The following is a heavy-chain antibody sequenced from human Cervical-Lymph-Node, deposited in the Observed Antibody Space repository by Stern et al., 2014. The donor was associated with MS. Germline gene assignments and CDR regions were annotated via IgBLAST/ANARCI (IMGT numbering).Heavy chain of an antibody. CDR2: IYYSGST. CDR3: ARDKGMFFL. CDR1: GGSITNYY. Sequence: QLQLQESGPGLVKPSETLSLTCTGSGGSITNYYWSWIRQPPGKGLEWIGYIYYSGSTKYNPSLKSRVAIAVDTSKNQFSLKLSSVTAADTAVYYCARDKGMFFLWGQGTLVTVSS. V-gene: IGHV4-59*01. J-gene: IGHJ4*01. D-gene: IGHD2/OR15-2a*01.